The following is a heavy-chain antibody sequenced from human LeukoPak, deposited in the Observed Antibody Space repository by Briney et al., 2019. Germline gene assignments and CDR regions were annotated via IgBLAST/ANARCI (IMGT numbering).Heavy chain of an antibody. CDR3: ATDPPKTMRVVKLDYYYGMDV. CDR1: GYTLTELS. V-gene: IGHV1-24*01. Sequence: ASVKVSCKVSGYTLTELSMHWVRQAPGKGLEWMGGFDPEDGETIYAQKFQGRVTITEDTSTDTAYMELSSLRSEDTAVYYCATDPPKTMRVVKLDYYYGMDVWGQGTTVTVSS. CDR2: FDPEDGET. D-gene: IGHD3-3*01. J-gene: IGHJ6*02.